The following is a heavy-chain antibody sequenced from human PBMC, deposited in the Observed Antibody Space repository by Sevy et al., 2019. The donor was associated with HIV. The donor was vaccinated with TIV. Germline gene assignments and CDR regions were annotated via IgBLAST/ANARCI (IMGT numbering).Heavy chain of an antibody. D-gene: IGHD6-13*01. Sequence: GGSLRLSCAASGFTFSSYSMNWVRQAPGKGLEWVSYISSSSSTIYYADSVKGRFTMSRDNAKNSLYLQMNSLRDEDTAVYYCAREGLGGNSWPLYYYYYGMDVWGQGTTVTVSS. CDR2: ISSSSSTI. J-gene: IGHJ6*02. V-gene: IGHV3-48*02. CDR3: AREGLGGNSWPLYYYYYGMDV. CDR1: GFTFSSYS.